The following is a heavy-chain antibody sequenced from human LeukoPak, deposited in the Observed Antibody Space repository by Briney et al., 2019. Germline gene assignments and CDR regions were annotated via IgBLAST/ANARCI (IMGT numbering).Heavy chain of an antibody. CDR3: ARDRSYYDILTGYYTDYYYYYGMDV. V-gene: IGHV3-21*01. J-gene: IGHJ6*02. Sequence: SGGSLRLSCAASGFTFSSYSMNWVRQAPGKGLEWVSSISSSSSYIYYADSVKGRFTISRDNAKNSLYLQMNSLRAEDTAVYYCARDRSYYDILTGYYTDYYYYYGMDVWGQGTTVTVSS. D-gene: IGHD3-9*01. CDR1: GFTFSSYS. CDR2: ISSSSSYI.